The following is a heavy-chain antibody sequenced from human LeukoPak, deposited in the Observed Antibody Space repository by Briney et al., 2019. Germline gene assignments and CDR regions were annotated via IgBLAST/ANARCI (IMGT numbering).Heavy chain of an antibody. CDR1: GFTFSSYW. J-gene: IGHJ1*01. CDR2: INSDGSST. Sequence: PGGSLRLSSAASGFTFSSYWMHWVRQAPGKGLVWVSRINSDGSSTSYADSVKGRFTISRDNAKNTLYLQMNSLRAEDTAVYYCARDVGSTSYTPYFQHWGQGTLVTVSS. D-gene: IGHD2-2*01. CDR3: ARDVGSTSYTPYFQH. V-gene: IGHV3-74*01.